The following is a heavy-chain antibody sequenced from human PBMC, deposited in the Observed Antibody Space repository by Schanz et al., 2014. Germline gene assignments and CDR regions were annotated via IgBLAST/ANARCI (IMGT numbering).Heavy chain of an antibody. J-gene: IGHJ4*02. D-gene: IGHD2-2*01. CDR1: GGSFSGYY. V-gene: IGHV4-34*01. Sequence: QVQLQQWGAGLLKPSETLSLTCAVYGGSFSGYYWSWIRQPPGKGLEWIAEINHGGSTNYNPSLKSRVTISVDASKTQCARKLRSVTAADTAVYYCARAARRTRVVPLYFDYWGQGTLVTVSS. CDR2: INHGGST. CDR3: ARAARRTRVVPLYFDY.